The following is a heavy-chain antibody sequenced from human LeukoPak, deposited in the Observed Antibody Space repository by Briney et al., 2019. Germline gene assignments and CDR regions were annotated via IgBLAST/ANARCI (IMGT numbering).Heavy chain of an antibody. CDR2: VNHSGST. D-gene: IGHD2-15*01. J-gene: IGHJ4*02. Sequence: SETLSLTCAVYGGSFSGYYWSWIRQPPGKGLEWIGEVNHSGSTNYNPSLKSRVTISVDTSKNQFSLKLSSVTAADTAVYYCARSSPSSDSLGPFFDYWGQGTLVTVSS. CDR3: ARSSPSSDSLGPFFDY. CDR1: GGSFSGYY. V-gene: IGHV4-34*01.